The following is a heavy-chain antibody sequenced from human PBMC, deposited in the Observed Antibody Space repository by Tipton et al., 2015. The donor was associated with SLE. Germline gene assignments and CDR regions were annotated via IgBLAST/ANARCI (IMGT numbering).Heavy chain of an antibody. D-gene: IGHD2-15*01. CDR3: ARHFGWSFDV. CDR2: VYDNGDT. Sequence: TLSLTCTVSGDSISSSTYFWGWIRQSPGRGLEWIGSVYDNGDTYYNPSLKSRVTISLDTSKNQFSLKLISVTAADTAVYYCARHFGWSFDVWGQGTMVTVSS. J-gene: IGHJ3*01. V-gene: IGHV4-39*01. CDR1: GDSISSSTYF.